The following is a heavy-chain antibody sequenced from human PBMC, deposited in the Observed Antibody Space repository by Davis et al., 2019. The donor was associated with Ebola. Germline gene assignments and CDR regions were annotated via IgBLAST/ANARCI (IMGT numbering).Heavy chain of an antibody. J-gene: IGHJ4*02. CDR1: GFTVSSNY. CDR3: ARSSRRIMITFGGVMQDFGVDY. Sequence: GESLKISCAASGFTVSSNYMSWVRQAPGKGLEWVSVIYSGGSTYYADSVKGRFTISRDNSKNTLYLQMNSLRAEDTAVYYCARSSRRIMITFGGVMQDFGVDYWGQGTLVTVSS. V-gene: IGHV3-66*01. CDR2: IYSGGST. D-gene: IGHD3-16*01.